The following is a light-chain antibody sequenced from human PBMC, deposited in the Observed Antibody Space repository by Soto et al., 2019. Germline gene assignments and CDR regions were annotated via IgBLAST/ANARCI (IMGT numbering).Light chain of an antibody. J-gene: IGKJ2*01. CDR1: QDISNH. CDR3: QQYDNLYT. CDR2: DAS. Sequence: DIQMTQSPYTLSASVGDRVTITCQASQDISNHLNWYQQKPGKAPKVLIHDASNLETGVPSRFSGSGSGTDFIFTISSLQPEDIATYYCQQYDNLYTFGQGTKLEIK. V-gene: IGKV1-33*01.